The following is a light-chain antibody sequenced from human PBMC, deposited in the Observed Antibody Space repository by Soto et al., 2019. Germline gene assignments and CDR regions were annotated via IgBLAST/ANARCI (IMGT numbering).Light chain of an antibody. J-gene: IGKJ5*01. CDR3: QQFSSYPFR. CDR1: QGISSA. CDR2: DTP. Sequence: AIQLTQSPSSLSASVGDRVTITCRASQGISSALAWYQQKPGNAPKLRIYDTPSLESGVPSRFSGSGSVTDFTLTIGGLQPEDFSAYYCQQFSSYPFRFGQGTRLEIK. V-gene: IGKV1-13*02.